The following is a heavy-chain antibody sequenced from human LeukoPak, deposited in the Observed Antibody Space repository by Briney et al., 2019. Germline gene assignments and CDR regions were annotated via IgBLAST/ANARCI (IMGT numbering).Heavy chain of an antibody. V-gene: IGHV4-31*03. CDR2: IYYSGTT. CDR1: GGSVNSGDSY. J-gene: IGHJ4*02. CDR3: ARGAYDSSGRYVYDFDY. Sequence: SQTLSLTCTVSGGSVNSGDSYWTWIRQHPGKGLEWIGYIYYSGTTYYNPSLKSRVTISVDTSKNQFSLNLNSVTAADTAVYYCARGAYDSSGRYVYDFDYWGQGTLATVSS. D-gene: IGHD3-22*01.